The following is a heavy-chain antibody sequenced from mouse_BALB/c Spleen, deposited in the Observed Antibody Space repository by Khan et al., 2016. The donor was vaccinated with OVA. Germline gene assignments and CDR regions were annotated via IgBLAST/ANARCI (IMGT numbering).Heavy chain of an antibody. CDR1: GFSLTNYG. CDR2: MRGDGST. Sequence: QVQLKESGPGLVAPSQSLSITCTVSGFSLTNYGVNWVRQPPGKGLEWLGVMRGDGSTNFHSALKSRLIISKDNSQSQVFLELNSLQTDDTATYYCAKFTPDYYSMDYWGQGTSVTVSS. D-gene: IGHD1-1*01. CDR3: AKFTPDYYSMDY. V-gene: IGHV2-3*01. J-gene: IGHJ4*01.